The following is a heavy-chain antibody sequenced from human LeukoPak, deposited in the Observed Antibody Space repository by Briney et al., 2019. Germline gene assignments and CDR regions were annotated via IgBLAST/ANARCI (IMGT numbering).Heavy chain of an antibody. CDR2: INWKGGTT. CDR3: AKVGGELLPGNFDY. CDR1: GFTFDDYG. V-gene: IGHV3-20*04. Sequence: GGSLRLSCAASGFTFDDYGMSWVRRAPGKGLEWVSGINWKGGTTAYADSVKGRFTISRDNAKNSLYLQVNSLRAEDTAFYYCAKVGGELLPGNFDYWGQGILVTVSS. D-gene: IGHD1-26*01. J-gene: IGHJ4*02.